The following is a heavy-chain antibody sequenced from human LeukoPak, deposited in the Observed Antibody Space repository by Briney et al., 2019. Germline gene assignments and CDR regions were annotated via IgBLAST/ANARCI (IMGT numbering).Heavy chain of an antibody. Sequence: GGSLRLSCAASGLTFSSYWMSWVRQAPGKGLEWVANIKQDGSEKYYVDSVKGRFTISRDNAKNSLYLQMNSLRAEDTAVYYCARDSRLYYYDSSGYIDYWGQGTLVTVSS. V-gene: IGHV3-7*01. CDR3: ARDSRLYYYDSSGYIDY. CDR2: IKQDGSEK. D-gene: IGHD3-22*01. CDR1: GLTFSSYW. J-gene: IGHJ4*02.